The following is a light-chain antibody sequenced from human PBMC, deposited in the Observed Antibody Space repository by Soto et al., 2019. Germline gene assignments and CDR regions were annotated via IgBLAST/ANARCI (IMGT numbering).Light chain of an antibody. CDR1: SSDVGGYNY. CDR2: DVR. J-gene: IGLJ2*01. Sequence: QSALTQPASVSGSPGQSITISCTGTSSDVGGYNYVSWYQQHPGKAPKLMIYDVRNRPSGVSNRFSGSKSGNTASLTISGLQAEDEADYYCSSYTGISTPVAFDGGTKLTVL. CDR3: SSYTGISTPVA. V-gene: IGLV2-14*03.